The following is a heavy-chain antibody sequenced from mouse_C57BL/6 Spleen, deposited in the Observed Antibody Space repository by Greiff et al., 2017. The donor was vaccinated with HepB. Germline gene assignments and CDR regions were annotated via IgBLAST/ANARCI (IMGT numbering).Heavy chain of an antibody. V-gene: IGHV1-50*01. CDR1: GYTFTSYW. D-gene: IGHD1-1*01. Sequence: VQLQQSGAELVKPGASVKLSCKASGYTFTSYWMQWVKQRPGQGLEWIGEIDPSDSYTNYNQKFKGKATLTVDTSSSTAYMQLSSLTSEDSAVYYCARSIYYYGSRQGNFDYWGQGTTLTVSS. CDR3: ARSIYYYGSRQGNFDY. J-gene: IGHJ2*01. CDR2: IDPSDSYT.